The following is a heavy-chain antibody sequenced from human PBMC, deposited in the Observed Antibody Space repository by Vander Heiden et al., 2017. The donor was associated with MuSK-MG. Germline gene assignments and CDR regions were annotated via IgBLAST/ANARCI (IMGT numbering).Heavy chain of an antibody. J-gene: IGHJ6*02. D-gene: IGHD3-3*01. CDR3: ARDSPHLEWLLYSYYYYGMDV. CDR2: ISYDGSNK. V-gene: IGHV3-30*04. Sequence: QVQLVVSGGGVVQPGRSLLLSCAASVFTFTTYAMHSVRQDPGKGLEWVAVISYDGSNKYYAASVKGRFTISRDNSKNTLYLQMNSLRAEDTAVYYCARDSPHLEWLLYSYYYYGMDVWGQGTTVTVSS. CDR1: VFTFTTYA.